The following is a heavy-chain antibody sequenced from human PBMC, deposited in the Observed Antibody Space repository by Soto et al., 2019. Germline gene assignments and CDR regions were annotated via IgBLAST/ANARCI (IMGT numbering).Heavy chain of an antibody. J-gene: IGHJ4*02. CDR3: ARDHSHDFWSGYYFDY. Sequence: SQTLSLTCAISGDSVSSNSAAWNWIRQSPSRGLEWLGRTYYRSKWYNDYAVSVKSRITINPDTSKNQFSLQLNSVTPEDTAVYYCARDHSHDFWSGYYFDYWGQGXLVTVSS. CDR1: GDSVSSNSAA. V-gene: IGHV6-1*01. CDR2: TYYRSKWYN. D-gene: IGHD3-3*01.